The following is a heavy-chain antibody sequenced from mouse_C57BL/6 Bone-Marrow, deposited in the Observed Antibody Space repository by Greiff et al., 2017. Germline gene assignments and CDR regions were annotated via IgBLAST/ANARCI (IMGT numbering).Heavy chain of an antibody. CDR3: ARQGDYDGDAMDY. V-gene: IGHV5-6*01. CDR1: GFTFSSYG. J-gene: IGHJ4*01. D-gene: IGHD2-4*01. Sequence: EVHLVESGGDLVKPGGSLKLSCAASGFTFSSYGMSWVRQTPDTRLEWVATISSGGSYTYYPDSVKGRFTISRDNAKNTLYLQMRSLKSEDTAMYYCARQGDYDGDAMDYWGQGTSVTVSS. CDR2: ISSGGSYT.